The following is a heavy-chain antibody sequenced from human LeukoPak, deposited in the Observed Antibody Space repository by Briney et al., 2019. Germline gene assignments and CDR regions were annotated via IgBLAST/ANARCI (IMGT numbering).Heavy chain of an antibody. CDR2: IDWDDDK. Sequence: SGPTLVNPTQTLTLTCTFSGFSLGTSGMRVSWIRQPPGKALEWLARIDWDDDKFYSTSLKTRLTISKDTSKNQVVLTMTNMDPVDTATYYCARTPFYYYDSSGYYYYDYWGQGTLVTVSP. CDR1: GFSLGTSGMR. D-gene: IGHD3-22*01. V-gene: IGHV2-70*04. CDR3: ARTPFYYYDSSGYYYYDY. J-gene: IGHJ4*02.